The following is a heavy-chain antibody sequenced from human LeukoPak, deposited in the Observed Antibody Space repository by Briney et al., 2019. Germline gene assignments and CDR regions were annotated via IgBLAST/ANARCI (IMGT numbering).Heavy chain of an antibody. CDR3: ASSPIAVAARNMIRGWFDP. D-gene: IGHD6-19*01. V-gene: IGHV4-59*08. CDR1: GGSISSYY. J-gene: IGHJ5*02. CDR2: IYYSGST. Sequence: PSETLSLTCTVSGGSISSYYWSWIRQPPGKGLEWIGYIYYSGSTNYNPSLKSRVPISVDTSKNQFSLKLSSVTAADTAVYYCASSPIAVAARNMIRGWFDPWGQGTLVTVSS.